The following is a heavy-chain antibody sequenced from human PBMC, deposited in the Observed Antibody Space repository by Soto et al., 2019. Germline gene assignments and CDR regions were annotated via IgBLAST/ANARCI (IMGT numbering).Heavy chain of an antibody. Sequence: SETLSLTCTVSGGSVSSGSYYWSWIRQPPGKGLEWIGYIYYSGSTNYNPSLKSRVTISVDTSKNQFSLKLSSVTAADTAVYYCARGGRIVATIIPNWFDPWGQGTLVTVS. CDR1: GGSVSSGSYY. CDR3: ARGGRIVATIIPNWFDP. CDR2: IYYSGST. V-gene: IGHV4-61*01. D-gene: IGHD5-12*01. J-gene: IGHJ5*02.